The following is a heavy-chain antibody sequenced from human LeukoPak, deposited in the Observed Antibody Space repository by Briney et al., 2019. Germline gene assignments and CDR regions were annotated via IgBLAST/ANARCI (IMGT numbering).Heavy chain of an antibody. CDR2: VWNHGHYQ. CDR3: ARWYGGNNGRLYS. Sequence: GGSLRLSCAASGFTFSCCGMQWVRQARGKGMEGLGFVWNHGHYQVYAHSVKVRITISRYNFNTHVYLQIDSLRDEDTAVYYCARWYGGNNGRLYSWGQGTLLTVSS. D-gene: IGHD4-23*01. V-gene: IGHV3-33*01. J-gene: IGHJ4*02. CDR1: GFTFSCCG.